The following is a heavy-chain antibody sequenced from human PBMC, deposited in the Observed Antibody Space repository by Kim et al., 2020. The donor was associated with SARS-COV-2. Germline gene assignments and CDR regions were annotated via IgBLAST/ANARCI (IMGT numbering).Heavy chain of an antibody. CDR2: INTGNANT. Sequence: ASVKVSCTASGYTFTTYPIHWVRQAPGQRLEWMGWINTGNANTKCSQKFQDRVTITRDTSASTAYMELSTLTSEDTAVYYCARDSGRQVGALSHWGQGTLVTVSS. CDR1: GYTFTTYP. V-gene: IGHV1-3*04. CDR3: ARDSGRQVGALSH. D-gene: IGHD1-26*01. J-gene: IGHJ4*02.